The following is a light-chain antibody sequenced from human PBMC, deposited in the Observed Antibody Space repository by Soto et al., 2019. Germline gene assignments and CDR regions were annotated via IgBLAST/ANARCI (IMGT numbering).Light chain of an antibody. J-gene: IGKJ4*01. V-gene: IGKV3-20*01. CDR1: QILNGGS. CDR3: QLYGSSPELT. CDR2: DSS. Sequence: EIVLTQSPGTLSLSPGDRAALSCRTTQILNGGSLAWYQVKPGQAPRLLMYDSSIRAAGVPNRFSGSGSGTDFTLTISRLETEDFAVCYCQLYGSSPELTFGGGTKVEIK.